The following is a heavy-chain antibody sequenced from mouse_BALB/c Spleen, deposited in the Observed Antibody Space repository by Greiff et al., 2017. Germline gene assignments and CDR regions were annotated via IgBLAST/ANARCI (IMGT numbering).Heavy chain of an antibody. V-gene: IGHV3-2*02. CDR1: GYSITSDYA. J-gene: IGHJ2*01. D-gene: IGHD2-4*01. Sequence: VQLQQSGPGLVKPSQSLSLTCTVTGYSITSDYAWNWIRQFPGNKLEWMGYISYSGSTSYNPSLKSRISITRDTSKNQFFLQLNSVTTEDTATYYCARSLLYDYDDYFDYWGQGTTLTVSS. CDR2: ISYSGST. CDR3: ARSLLYDYDDYFDY.